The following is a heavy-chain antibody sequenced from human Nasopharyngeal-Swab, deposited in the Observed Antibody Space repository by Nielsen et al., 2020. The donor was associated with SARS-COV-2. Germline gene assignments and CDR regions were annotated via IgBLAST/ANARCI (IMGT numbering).Heavy chain of an antibody. D-gene: IGHD3-3*02. Sequence: SETLSLTCSLNGVSFSGYHWGWIRQSPGKRLEWIGDITRSGNTNYNPALRSRVTISVATSKGEFSLKLTPVTAADTAIYFCARVDNGGGMVPASYSFFMDVWGKGTSVAVSS. CDR2: ITRSGNT. V-gene: IGHV4-34*01. CDR3: ARVDNGGGMVPASYSFFMDV. CDR1: GVSFSGYH. J-gene: IGHJ6*03.